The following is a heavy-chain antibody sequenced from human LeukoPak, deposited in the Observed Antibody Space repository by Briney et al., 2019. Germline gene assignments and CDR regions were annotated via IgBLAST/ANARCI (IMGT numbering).Heavy chain of an antibody. CDR3: ARNRMQLWLPFDY. CDR1: GASISSSSYY. D-gene: IGHD5-18*01. J-gene: IGHJ4*02. Sequence: PSETLSLTCTVSGASISSSSYYWGWIRQPPGKGLEWIGSFYYTGSIYYNPSVKSRVTISVDTSKSQFSLKLSSVTAADTAVYYCARNRMQLWLPFDYWDQGTLVTVSS. CDR2: FYYTGSI. V-gene: IGHV4-39*01.